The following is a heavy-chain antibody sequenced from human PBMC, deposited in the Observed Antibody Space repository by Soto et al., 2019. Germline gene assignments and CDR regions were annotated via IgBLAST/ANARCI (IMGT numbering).Heavy chain of an antibody. CDR2: IIPILGIA. V-gene: IGHV1-69*04. CDR3: ARDHLPGYYYDSSGYFFFDAFDI. CDR1: GYTFTSYW. D-gene: IGHD3-22*01. J-gene: IGHJ3*02. Sequence: ASVKVSCKASGYTFTSYWISWVRQAPGQGLEWMGRIIPILGIANYAQKFQGRVTITADKSTSTAYMELSSLRSEDTAVYYCARDHLPGYYYDSSGYFFFDAFDIWGQGTMVTVSS.